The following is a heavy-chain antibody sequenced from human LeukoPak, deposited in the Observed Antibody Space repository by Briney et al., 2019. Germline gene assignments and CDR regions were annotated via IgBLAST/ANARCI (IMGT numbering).Heavy chain of an antibody. D-gene: IGHD5-24*01. J-gene: IGHJ4*02. V-gene: IGHV3-7*01. CDR1: GFTFSSYW. CDR2: IKQDGSEK. CDR3: ARQDGYPYYFDY. Sequence: GGSLRLSCAASGFTFSSYWMSWVRQAPGKGLEWVANIKQDGSEKYYVDSVKGRFTISRDNSKNTLYLQMNSLRAEDTAVYYCARQDGYPYYFDYWGQGTLVTVSS.